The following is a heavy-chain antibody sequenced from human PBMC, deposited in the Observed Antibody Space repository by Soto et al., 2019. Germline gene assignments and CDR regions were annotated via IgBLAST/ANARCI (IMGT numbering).Heavy chain of an antibody. J-gene: IGHJ6*02. Sequence: EVQLVQSGAEVKKPGESLKISCKGSGYNFATYWIGWVRQMPGKGLEWMGIIFPADSDTKYSPSFQGQVTISPDKSISAAYLQWNSLEASDTATYYCARTHCASSYCTKSGYCYGMDVWGQGTTVTVSS. V-gene: IGHV5-51*01. CDR2: IFPADSDT. D-gene: IGHD5-12*01. CDR3: ARTHCASSYCTKSGYCYGMDV. CDR1: GYNFATYW.